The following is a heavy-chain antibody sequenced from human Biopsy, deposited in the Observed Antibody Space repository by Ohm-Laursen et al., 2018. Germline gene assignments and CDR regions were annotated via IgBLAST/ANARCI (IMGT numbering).Heavy chain of an antibody. V-gene: IGHV4-34*01. CDR2: IYWSGTT. CDR3: AREAAIIDPRTRAFDY. CDR1: GESFNGYY. D-gene: IGHD6-25*01. Sequence: GTLSLTWAVYGESFNGYYWSWIRQTPGKGLGWIGTIYWSGTTYYNPSLERRVTISVDTSENHFSLKLRSVTAADTAVYYCAREAAIIDPRTRAFDYWGQGTLVTVSS. J-gene: IGHJ4*02.